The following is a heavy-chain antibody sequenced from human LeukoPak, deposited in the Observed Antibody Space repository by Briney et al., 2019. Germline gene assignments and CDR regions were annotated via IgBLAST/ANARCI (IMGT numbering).Heavy chain of an antibody. Sequence: SETLSLTCTVSGGSISSYYWSWIRQPAGKGLEWIGRIYTSGSTNYNPSLKSRVTMSVDTSKNQFSLKLSSVTAADTAVYYCATRRRLLWFGELLGFDYWGQGTLVTVSS. CDR2: IYTSGST. D-gene: IGHD3-10*01. CDR3: ATRRRLLWFGELLGFDY. V-gene: IGHV4-4*07. J-gene: IGHJ4*02. CDR1: GGSISSYY.